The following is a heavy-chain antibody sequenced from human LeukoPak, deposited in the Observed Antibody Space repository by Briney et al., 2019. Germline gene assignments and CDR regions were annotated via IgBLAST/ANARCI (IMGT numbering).Heavy chain of an antibody. Sequence: PSETLSLTCTVSGGSISSGGHYWSWIRQHPGKGLEWIGYIYYSGSTYYNPSLKSRVTISVDTSKNQFSLKLSSVTAADTAVYYCARVNSGYYSLDYWGQGTLVTVSS. CDR3: ARVNSGYYSLDY. D-gene: IGHD3-22*01. V-gene: IGHV4-31*03. J-gene: IGHJ4*02. CDR1: GGSISSGGHY. CDR2: IYYSGST.